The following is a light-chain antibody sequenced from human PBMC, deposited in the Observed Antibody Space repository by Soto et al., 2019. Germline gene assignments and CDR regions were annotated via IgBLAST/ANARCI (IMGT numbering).Light chain of an antibody. CDR1: QRISTW. J-gene: IGKJ1*01. CDR2: DAS. Sequence: DIQMTQSPSTLSASVGDGVTITCRASQRISTWLAWYQQKPGKAPKLLIYDASSLERGVPSRFSGSGSETDFTLTISSLQPDDFATYYCQQYDSYSSWTFGQGTKVDIK. V-gene: IGKV1-5*01. CDR3: QQYDSYSSWT.